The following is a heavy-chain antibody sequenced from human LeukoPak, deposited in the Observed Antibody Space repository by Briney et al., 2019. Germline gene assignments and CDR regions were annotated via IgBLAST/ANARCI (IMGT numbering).Heavy chain of an antibody. Sequence: GSLRLSCAASGFTFTSYAMSWVRQPPGKGLEWIGTLYYGGSTYYNPSLKSRVTISVDMSKNQFSLMLSSVTAVDTAVYYCAREDTATATGALDIWGQGTMVTVSS. CDR3: AREDTATATGALDI. CDR1: GFTFTSYA. J-gene: IGHJ3*02. V-gene: IGHV4-38-2*01. CDR2: LYYGGST. D-gene: IGHD5-18*01.